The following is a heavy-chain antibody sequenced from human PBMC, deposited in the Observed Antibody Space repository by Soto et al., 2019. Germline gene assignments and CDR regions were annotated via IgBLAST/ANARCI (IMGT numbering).Heavy chain of an antibody. CDR1: GGTFSSYA. CDR3: ARGTYYYDSSGYYYFDY. CDR2: IIPIFGTA. D-gene: IGHD3-22*01. V-gene: IGHV1-69*13. J-gene: IGHJ4*02. Sequence: SVKVSCKASGGTFSSYAISWVRQAPGQGLEWMGGIIPIFGTANYAQKFQGRVTITADESTSTAYMELSSLRSEDTAVYYCARGTYYYDSSGYYYFDYWGQGTLVTVPQ.